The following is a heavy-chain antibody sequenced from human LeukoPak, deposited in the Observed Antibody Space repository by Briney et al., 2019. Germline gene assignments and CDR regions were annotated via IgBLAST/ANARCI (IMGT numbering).Heavy chain of an antibody. V-gene: IGHV1-24*01. J-gene: IGHJ4*02. D-gene: IGHD1-26*01. CDR3: ATDPYYGYYFDY. CDR2: FDPEDGET. CDR1: GYTLTELS. Sequence: GASVKVSCKVSGYTLTELSMHWVRQAPGKGLEWMGGFDPEDGETIYAQKFQGRVTMTEDTSTDTAYMELSSLRSEDTAVYYCATDPYYGYYFDYWGQGTLVTVSS.